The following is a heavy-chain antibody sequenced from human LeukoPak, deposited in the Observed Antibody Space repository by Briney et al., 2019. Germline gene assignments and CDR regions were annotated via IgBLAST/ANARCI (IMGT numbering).Heavy chain of an antibody. Sequence: GGSLRLSCAASGFTFTNYAMSWVRQAPGKGLEWVAVISYDGSNKYYADSVKGRFTISRDNSKNTLYLQMNSLRAEDTAVYYCARDSYYYDSNYYYYYMDVWGKGTTVTVSS. CDR1: GFTFTNYA. D-gene: IGHD3-22*01. CDR3: ARDSYYYDSNYYYYYMDV. CDR2: ISYDGSNK. J-gene: IGHJ6*03. V-gene: IGHV3-30*04.